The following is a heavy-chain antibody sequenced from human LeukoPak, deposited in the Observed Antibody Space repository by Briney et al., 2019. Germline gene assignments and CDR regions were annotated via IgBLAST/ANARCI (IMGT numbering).Heavy chain of an antibody. V-gene: IGHV4-61*02. CDR3: ARGGMITFGGVIVEN. J-gene: IGHJ4*02. D-gene: IGHD3-16*02. CDR2: IYPSGST. Sequence: PSETLSLTCTVSGGSISSGSYYWSWIRQPAGKGLEWIGRIYPSGSTNYNPSLKSRVTISVDTSKNQFSLKLSFVTAADTAVYYCARGGMITFGGVIVENWGQGTLVTVSS. CDR1: GGSISSGSYY.